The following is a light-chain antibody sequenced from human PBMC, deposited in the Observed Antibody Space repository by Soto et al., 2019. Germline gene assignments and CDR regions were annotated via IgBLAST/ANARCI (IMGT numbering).Light chain of an antibody. CDR2: PTS. CDR1: QGISNY. CDR3: QQLRSYPLT. Sequence: DIQMTQPPSSLSASVGDRVTITCRASQGISNYLAWYQQEPGKAPKLLMYPTSTLQSGVPSRFSGSGSGTEFTLTISSLQPEDSATYYCQQLRSYPLTFGGGTKVDIK. J-gene: IGKJ4*01. V-gene: IGKV1-9*01.